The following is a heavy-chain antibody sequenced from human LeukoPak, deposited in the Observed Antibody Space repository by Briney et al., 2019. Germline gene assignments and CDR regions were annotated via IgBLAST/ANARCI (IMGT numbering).Heavy chain of an antibody. V-gene: IGHV3-7*01. Sequence: PGGSMRDSCAASGFPFSNYWVSWVRQAPGKGLEWVANMKEEGGEINYVDSVKGLFTISRDKANNSLYLPMKSLRGDGTGLYYCARDRGYSTFDYWGQGALVTVSS. J-gene: IGHJ4*02. CDR3: ARDRGYSTFDY. D-gene: IGHD3-10*01. CDR2: MKEEGGEI. CDR1: GFPFSNYW.